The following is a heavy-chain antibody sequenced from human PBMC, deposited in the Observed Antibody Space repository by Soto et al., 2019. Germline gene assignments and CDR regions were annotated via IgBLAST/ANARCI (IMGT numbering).Heavy chain of an antibody. Sequence: QVQLVQSGAEVKKPGSSVKVSCKASGGTFSTSTFTWVRQAPGQGLEWMGRTIPILDVADYAQDFQGRVTIHADKSTSTAYMELTSLTSKDTAVYYCARDSPIGSTYSGYDAIDSWGQGTLVTVSS. CDR1: GGTFSTST. CDR2: TIPILDVA. CDR3: ARDSPIGSTYSGYDAIDS. J-gene: IGHJ4*02. V-gene: IGHV1-69*08. D-gene: IGHD5-12*01.